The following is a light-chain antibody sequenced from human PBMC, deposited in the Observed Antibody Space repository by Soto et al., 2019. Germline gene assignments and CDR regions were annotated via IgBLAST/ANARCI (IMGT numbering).Light chain of an antibody. Sequence: EIVLTQSPCTLSLSPGERATLSCRASQSVSSSYLAWYQQKPGQAPRLLIYGASSRATGIPARFSGSGSGTDFTLTISRLEPEDFAAYYCQQYDSSPLTFGGGTKVEIK. CDR1: QSVSSSY. J-gene: IGKJ4*01. CDR3: QQYDSSPLT. CDR2: GAS. V-gene: IGKV3-20*01.